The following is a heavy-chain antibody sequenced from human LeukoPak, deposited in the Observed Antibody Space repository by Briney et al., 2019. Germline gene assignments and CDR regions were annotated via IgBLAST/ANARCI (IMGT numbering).Heavy chain of an antibody. Sequence: GRSLRLSCAASGFTFSSYGMHWVRQAPGKGLEWVAVIWYDGSNKYYADSVKGRFTISRDNAKNTVYLQMNSLKAEDTAVYYCARPPGSWYFDYWGQGTLVTVS. V-gene: IGHV3-33*03. CDR3: ARPPGSWYFDY. CDR1: GFTFSSYG. J-gene: IGHJ4*02. D-gene: IGHD6-13*01. CDR2: IWYDGSNK.